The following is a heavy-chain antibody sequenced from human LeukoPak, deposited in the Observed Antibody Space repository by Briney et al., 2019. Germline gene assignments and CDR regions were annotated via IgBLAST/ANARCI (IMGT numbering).Heavy chain of an antibody. J-gene: IGHJ6*03. D-gene: IGHD6-13*01. CDR3: AREQQLPSSNYYFYMDV. V-gene: IGHV4-34*01. CDR2: INHSGST. Sequence: SETLSLTCAVYGGSFSGYYWSWIRQPPGKGLEWIGEINHSGSTNYNPSLKSRVTISVDTSKNQFSLKLSSVTAADTAVYYCAREQQLPSSNYYFYMDVWGKGTTVTVSS. CDR1: GGSFSGYY.